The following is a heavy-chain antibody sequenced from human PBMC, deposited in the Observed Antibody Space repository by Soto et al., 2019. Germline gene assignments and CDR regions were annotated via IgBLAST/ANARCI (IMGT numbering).Heavy chain of an antibody. CDR3: ARSRFWSGYHVGNNWFDP. J-gene: IGHJ5*02. V-gene: IGHV4-59*08. CDR2: IYYSGST. Sequence: PSETLSLTCTVSGGSISSYYWSWIRQPPGKGLEWIGYIYYSGSTNYNPSLKSRVTISVDTSKNQFSLKLSSVTAADTAVYYCARSRFWSGYHVGNNWFDPWGQGTLVTVSS. CDR1: GGSISSYY. D-gene: IGHD3-3*01.